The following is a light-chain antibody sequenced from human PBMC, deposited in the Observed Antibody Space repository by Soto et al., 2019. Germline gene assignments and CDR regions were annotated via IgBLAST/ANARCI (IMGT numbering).Light chain of an antibody. CDR2: GAS. J-gene: IGKJ3*01. V-gene: IGKV3-20*01. CDR3: QQYGTSRFT. CDR1: QSVSSNY. Sequence: EIVLTQSPGTLSLSPGERATLSCRASQSVSSNYLAWYQQKPGQAPTLLMYGASSRATGIPDRFSGSGSGTDFTLTISRLEPEDFAVYYCQQYGTSRFTFGPGTKVDIK.